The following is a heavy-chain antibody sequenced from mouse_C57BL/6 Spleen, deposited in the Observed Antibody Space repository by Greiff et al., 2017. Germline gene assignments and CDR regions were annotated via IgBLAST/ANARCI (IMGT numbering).Heavy chain of an antibody. CDR1: GYAFSSSW. CDR3: ARAGNYESYWYFDV. Sequence: VQLQQSGPELVKPGASVKISCKASGYAFSSSWMNWVKQRPGKGLEWIGRIYPGDGDTNYNGKFKGKATLTADKSSSTAYMQLSSLTSEDSAVYLCARAGNYESYWYFDVWGTGTTVTVCS. V-gene: IGHV1-82*01. CDR2: IYPGDGDT. D-gene: IGHD2-1*01. J-gene: IGHJ1*03.